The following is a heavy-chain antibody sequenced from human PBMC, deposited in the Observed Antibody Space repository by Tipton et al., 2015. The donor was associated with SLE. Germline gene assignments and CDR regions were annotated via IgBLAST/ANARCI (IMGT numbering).Heavy chain of an antibody. CDR2: INWNSDNR. J-gene: IGHJ4*02. V-gene: IGHV3-9*01. CDR3: AKDIGNSGYLFDY. CDR1: GFTFHDYA. D-gene: IGHD5-12*01. Sequence: SLRLSCVASGFTFHDYAMHWVRQAPGRGLEWVSGINWNSDNRGYADSVKGRFTISRDNAKNSLYLQINSLRPEDTAVYYCAKDIGNSGYLFDYWGQGALVTVSS.